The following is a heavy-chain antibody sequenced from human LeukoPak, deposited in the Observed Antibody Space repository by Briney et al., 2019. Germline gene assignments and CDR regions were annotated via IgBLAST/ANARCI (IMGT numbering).Heavy chain of an antibody. CDR2: IYHSGST. CDR1: GGSISSSNW. J-gene: IGHJ4*02. CDR3: ARLGRNEYVWGSYRPPYYFDY. Sequence: SETLSLTCAVSGGSISSSNWWSWVRQPPGKGLEWIGQIYHSGSTNYNPSLKSRVTISVDKSKNQFSLKLSSVTGADTAVYYCARLGRNEYVWGSYRPPYYFDYWGQGTLVTVSS. D-gene: IGHD3-16*02. V-gene: IGHV4-4*02.